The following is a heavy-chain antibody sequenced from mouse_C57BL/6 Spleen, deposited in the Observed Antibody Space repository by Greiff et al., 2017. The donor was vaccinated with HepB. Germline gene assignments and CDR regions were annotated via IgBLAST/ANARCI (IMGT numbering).Heavy chain of an antibody. Sequence: DVMLVESGGGLVKPGGSLKLSCAASGFTFSDYGMHWVRQAPEKGLEWVAYISSGSSTIYYADTVKGRFTISRDNAKNTLFLQMTSLRSEDTAMYYCATSAYYSSWFAYWGQGTLVTVSA. CDR1: GFTFSDYG. D-gene: IGHD2-12*01. CDR3: ATSAYYSSWFAY. V-gene: IGHV5-17*01. CDR2: ISSGSSTI. J-gene: IGHJ3*01.